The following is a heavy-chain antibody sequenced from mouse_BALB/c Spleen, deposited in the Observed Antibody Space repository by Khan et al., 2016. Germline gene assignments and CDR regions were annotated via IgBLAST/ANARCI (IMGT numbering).Heavy chain of an antibody. CDR3: ARYGYDGFGY. Sequence: QIQLVQSGPELKKPGETVKISCKASGYTFTNYGMNWVKQAPGKGLKWMGWINTNTGEPTYAEEFKGRFAFSLETSASTAYLQINKPNKEVTHTYYCARYGYDGFGYLGQGTTLTVSS. V-gene: IGHV9-3*02. J-gene: IGHJ2*01. D-gene: IGHD2-2*01. CDR2: INTNTGEP. CDR1: GYTFTNYG.